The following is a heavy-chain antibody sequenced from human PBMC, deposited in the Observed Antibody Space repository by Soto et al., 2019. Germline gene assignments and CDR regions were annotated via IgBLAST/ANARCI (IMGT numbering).Heavy chain of an antibody. D-gene: IGHD6-19*01. J-gene: IGHJ6*02. CDR3: ARAGRIAVAGTGCGYYYYGMDV. CDR1: GYIFTSYW. V-gene: IGHV5-51*01. Sequence: PGESLKISCKGSGYIFTSYWIGWVRQMPGKGLEWMGIIYPGDSDTRYSPSFQGQVTISADKSISTAYLQWSSLKASDTAMYYCARAGRIAVAGTGCGYYYYGMDVWGQGTTVTVSS. CDR2: IYPGDSDT.